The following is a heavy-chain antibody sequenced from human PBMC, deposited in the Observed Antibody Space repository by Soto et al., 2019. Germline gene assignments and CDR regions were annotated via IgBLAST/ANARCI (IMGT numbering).Heavy chain of an antibody. CDR1: GYTFTRYY. J-gene: IGHJ4*02. CDR2: IDPSAGST. D-gene: IGHD1-1*01. Sequence: QLQLVQSGADVKKPGDSVKVSCKASGYTFTRYYMHWVRQAPGQGLEWMGLIDPSAGSTTWAQRFKGRIAMTRDTSTSTVFMELSSLSSEDTAVYYCARSPVPTGTTLYYFDYWGQGTLVTVSS. V-gene: IGHV1-46*01. CDR3: ARSPVPTGTTLYYFDY.